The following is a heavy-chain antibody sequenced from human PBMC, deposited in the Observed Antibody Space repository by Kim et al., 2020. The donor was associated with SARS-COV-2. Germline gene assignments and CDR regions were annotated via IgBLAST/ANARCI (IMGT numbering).Heavy chain of an antibody. D-gene: IGHD3-22*01. Sequence: SETLSLTCTVSGGSISSGAYYWTWIRQPAGRGLEWIGRIHISGSSNQNPSLKSRLTISVDRSKNQFSLKLTSVTAADTAIYYCARDGVYESSENAYDLWGQGTMVTVSS. J-gene: IGHJ3*01. V-gene: IGHV4-61*02. CDR3: ARDGVYESSENAYDL. CDR2: IHISGSS. CDR1: GGSISSGAYY.